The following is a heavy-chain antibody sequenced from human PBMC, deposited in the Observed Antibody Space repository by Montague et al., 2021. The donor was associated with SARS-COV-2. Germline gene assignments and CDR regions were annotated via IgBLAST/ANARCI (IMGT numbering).Heavy chain of an antibody. Sequence: SLRLSCAASGLTFSSYWIHWVRQAPGKGLVWVSRINSDGSNTSYADSVKGRFTISRDNAKNTLYLQMNSLRAEDTAVYYCARGEYSGYDFPSGMDVWGQGTTVTVSS. CDR3: ARGEYSGYDFPSGMDV. V-gene: IGHV3-74*01. D-gene: IGHD5-12*01. CDR2: INSDGSNT. CDR1: GLTFSSYW. J-gene: IGHJ6*02.